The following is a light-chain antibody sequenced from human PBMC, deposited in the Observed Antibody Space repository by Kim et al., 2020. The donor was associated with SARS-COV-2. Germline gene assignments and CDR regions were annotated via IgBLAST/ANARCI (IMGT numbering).Light chain of an antibody. CDR3: QHYSGASRT. CDR1: QGIRSW. CDR2: KAS. J-gene: IGKJ1*01. V-gene: IGKV1-5*03. Sequence: AAVGDGVTSTCRSSQGIRSWLAWYQQKPGKAPKLLIYKASSLESGVPSRFSGSESGTEFTLTISSLQPDDFATYYCQHYSGASRTFGQGTKVDIK.